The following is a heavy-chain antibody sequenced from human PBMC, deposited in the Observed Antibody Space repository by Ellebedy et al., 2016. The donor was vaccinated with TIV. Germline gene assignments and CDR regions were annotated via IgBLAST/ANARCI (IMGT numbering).Heavy chain of an antibody. CDR3: AKDGTPGIEVRATYGLDY. D-gene: IGHD3-10*01. CDR2: ISSDGTGT. Sequence: GESLKISCAASGFTFSSYWMHWVRQAPGKGLVWVSRISSDGTGTSYADPMQGRFTISRDNAKNTLYLPMNSLRAEDTAIYYWAKDGTPGIEVRATYGLDYWGQGTLVAVSS. V-gene: IGHV3-74*01. CDR1: GFTFSSYW. J-gene: IGHJ4*02.